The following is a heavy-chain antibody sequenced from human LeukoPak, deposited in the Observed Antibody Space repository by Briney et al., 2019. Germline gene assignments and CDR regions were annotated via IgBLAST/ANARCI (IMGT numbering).Heavy chain of an antibody. CDR3: ARAGGSYYYDSSGYYSLFDY. CDR1: GFTFSSYG. J-gene: IGHJ4*02. CDR2: IWYDGSNK. Sequence: GGSLRLSCAASGFTFSSYGMHWVRQAPGKGLEGVAVIWYDGSNKYYADSVKGRFTISRDNSKNTLYLQMNSLRAEDTAVYYCARAGGSYYYDSSGYYSLFDYWGEGTLVTVSS. V-gene: IGHV3-33*01. D-gene: IGHD3-22*01.